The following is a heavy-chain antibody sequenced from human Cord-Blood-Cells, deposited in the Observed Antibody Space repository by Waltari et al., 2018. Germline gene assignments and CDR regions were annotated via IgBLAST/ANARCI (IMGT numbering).Heavy chain of an antibody. CDR1: GFTFSSYE. V-gene: IGHV3-48*03. D-gene: IGHD6-6*01. CDR2: ISSSGSTI. J-gene: IGHJ6*02. Sequence: EVQLVESGGGLVQPGGSLRLSCAASGFTFSSYEMNWVRQAPGKGLEWVSYISSSGSTIYYADAVKGRFTISRDNAKNSLYLQMNSLRAEDTAVYYCARDIQAARPDYYYYYGMDVWGQGTTVTVSS. CDR3: ARDIQAARPDYYYYYGMDV.